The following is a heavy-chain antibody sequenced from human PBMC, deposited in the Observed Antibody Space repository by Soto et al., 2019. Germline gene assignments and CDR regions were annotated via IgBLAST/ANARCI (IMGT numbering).Heavy chain of an antibody. CDR2: IFDTGKT. CDR3: ACLDGYNRYFDL. CDR1: GGSINTGGCS. J-gene: IGHJ2*01. D-gene: IGHD5-12*01. Sequence: QVQLQESGSGLVKPSQTLSLTCAVSGGSINTGGCSWSWVRLPSGRALEWIGYIFDTGKTYYSASLKSRVTMSVDRAQNQFSLRLESVTAADTALYFCACLDGYNRYFDLCGRGTLVTVSS. V-gene: IGHV4-30-2*01.